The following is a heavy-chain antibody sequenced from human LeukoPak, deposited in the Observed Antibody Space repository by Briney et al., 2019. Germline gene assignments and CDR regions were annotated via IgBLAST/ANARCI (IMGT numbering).Heavy chain of an antibody. CDR1: GFTFDDYA. D-gene: IGHD3-22*01. Sequence: GRSLRLSCAASGFTFDDYAMHWVRQAPGKGLEWVSLISGDGGSTYYADSVEGRFTISRDNSKNSLYLQMNSLRTEDTALYYCAKDMGSGYYFDYWGQGTLVTVSS. V-gene: IGHV3-43*02. CDR3: AKDMGSGYYFDY. J-gene: IGHJ4*02. CDR2: ISGDGGST.